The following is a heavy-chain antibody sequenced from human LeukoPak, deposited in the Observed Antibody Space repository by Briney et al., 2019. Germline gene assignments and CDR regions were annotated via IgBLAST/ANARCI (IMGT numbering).Heavy chain of an antibody. CDR2: IYSGVST. CDR3: ARDRSRGYSYGSFDY. J-gene: IGHJ4*02. D-gene: IGHD5-18*01. Sequence: GGSLRLSCAASGFTVSSNYMSWVRQAPGKGLEWVSVIYSGVSTYYADSVKGRFTISRHNSKNTLYLQVNSLRAEDTAVYYCARDRSRGYSYGSFDYWGQGTLVTVSS. V-gene: IGHV3-53*04. CDR1: GFTVSSNY.